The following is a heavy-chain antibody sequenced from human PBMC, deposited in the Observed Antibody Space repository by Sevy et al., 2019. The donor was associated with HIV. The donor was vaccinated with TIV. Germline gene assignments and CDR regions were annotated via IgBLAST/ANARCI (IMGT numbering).Heavy chain of an antibody. CDR2: ISYDGSKR. D-gene: IGHD2-2*01. CDR3: AKDWGLDIVRVPSGMPAN. CDR1: GFSFTTYG. J-gene: IGHJ4*02. Sequence: GGSLRLSCAASGFSFTTYGMHWVRQAPGKGLEWVAVISYDGSKRYYSYSVKGRFTISRDNSKNTRYLQMNSLRAEDTAVYYCAKDWGLDIVRVPSGMPANWGQGTLVTVSS. V-gene: IGHV3-30*18.